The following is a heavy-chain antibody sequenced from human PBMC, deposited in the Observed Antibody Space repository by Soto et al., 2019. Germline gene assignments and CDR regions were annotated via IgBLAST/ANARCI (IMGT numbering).Heavy chain of an antibody. V-gene: IGHV3-23*01. CDR2: ISGSGGST. Sequence: PGGSLRLSCAAPGFTFSSYAMSWVRQAPGKGLEWVSAISGSGGSTYYADSVKGRFTISRDNSKNTLYLQMHSLRAEHTAVYYCARGPRRTISPLSTLGLFDYWGQGTLVTVSS. J-gene: IGHJ4*02. D-gene: IGHD3-3*02. CDR3: ARGPRRTISPLSTLGLFDY. CDR1: GFTFSSYA.